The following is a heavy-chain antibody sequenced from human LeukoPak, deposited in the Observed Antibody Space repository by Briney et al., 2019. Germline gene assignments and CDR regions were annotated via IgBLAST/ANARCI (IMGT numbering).Heavy chain of an antibody. CDR2: IYYSGST. Sequence: KPSETLSLTCTVSGGSISSYYWSWIRQPPGEGLEWIGYIYYSGSTNYNPSLKSRVTISVDTSKNQFSLKLSSVTAADTAVYYCARHGRYSNWFDPWGQGTLVTVSS. J-gene: IGHJ5*02. V-gene: IGHV4-59*01. CDR3: ARHGRYSNWFDP. D-gene: IGHD1-14*01. CDR1: GGSISSYY.